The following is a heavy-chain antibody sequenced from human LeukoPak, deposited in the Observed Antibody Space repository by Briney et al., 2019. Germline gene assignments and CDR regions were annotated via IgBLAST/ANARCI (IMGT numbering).Heavy chain of an antibody. CDR3: AELGITMIGGV. V-gene: IGHV3-48*04. Sequence: GGSLRLSCAASGFTFSHYGMHWVRQAPGKGLEWVSYISSSGSTIYYADSVKGRFTISRDNAKNSLYLQMNSLRAEDTAVYYCAELGITMIGGVWGKGTTVTISS. CDR1: GFTFSHYG. J-gene: IGHJ6*04. CDR2: ISSSGSTI. D-gene: IGHD3-10*02.